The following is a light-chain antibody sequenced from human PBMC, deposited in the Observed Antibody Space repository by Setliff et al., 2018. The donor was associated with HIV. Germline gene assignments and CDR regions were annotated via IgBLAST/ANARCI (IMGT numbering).Light chain of an antibody. CDR1: RGHSSNI. CDR2: LEGSGSY. V-gene: IGLV4-60*03. Sequence: QPVLAQSSSASASLGSSVKFTCTQSRGHSSNIIEWHQQQPGKAPRYLMELEGSGSYNKGSGVPDRFSGSSSGADRYLTISNLQSEDEGDYYCETWTVRTRVFGGGTK. J-gene: IGLJ2*01. CDR3: ETWTVRTRV.